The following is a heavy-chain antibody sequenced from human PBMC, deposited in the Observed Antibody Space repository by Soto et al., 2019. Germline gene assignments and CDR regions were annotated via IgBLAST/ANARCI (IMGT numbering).Heavy chain of an antibody. CDR1: GFTFDACA. J-gene: IGHJ6*02. D-gene: IGHD3-3*01. V-gene: IGHV3-23*01. CDR3: ANDLYYWRAMDG. Sequence: EVRLLESGGGLVQPGGSLRLSCQPSGFTFDACAMSWVRQAPGKGLEWVSGISHTGDSSHYADSVKGRFTISRDNSKNTLYLQMNSLRADDTAKYYCANDLYYWRAMDGWGQGTTVTVSS. CDR2: ISHTGDSS.